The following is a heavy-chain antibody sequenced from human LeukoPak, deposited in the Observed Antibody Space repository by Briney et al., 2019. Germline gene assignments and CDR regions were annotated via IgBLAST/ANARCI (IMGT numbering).Heavy chain of an antibody. CDR3: ARGAGPYHESDY. D-gene: IGHD2-2*01. CDR1: GGSFSGYY. Sequence: SETLSLTCAVYGGSFSGYYWSWIRQPPGKGLEWIGEINHSGSTNYNPSLKSRVTISVDTSKNQFSLKLSSVTAADTAVYYCARGAGPYHESDYWGQGALVTVSS. CDR2: INHSGST. V-gene: IGHV4-34*01. J-gene: IGHJ4*02.